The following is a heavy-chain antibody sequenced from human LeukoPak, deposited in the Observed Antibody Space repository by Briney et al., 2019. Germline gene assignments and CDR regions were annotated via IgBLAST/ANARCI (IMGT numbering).Heavy chain of an antibody. J-gene: IGHJ6*02. CDR1: GGSITKSAYY. CDR3: ARPPSGGDSDGMDV. D-gene: IGHD2-21*02. V-gene: IGHV4-39*02. CDR2: IYYSGTT. Sequence: PSETLSLTCTISGGSITKSAYYWAWIRQPPGKGLEWIGSIYYSGTTYYNPSLNSRVTISADTSKNHFSLRLSSVTAADTAVYYCARPPSGGDSDGMDVWGQGTTVTVSS.